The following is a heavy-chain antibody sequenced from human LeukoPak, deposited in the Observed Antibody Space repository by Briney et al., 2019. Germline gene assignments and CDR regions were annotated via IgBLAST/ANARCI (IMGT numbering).Heavy chain of an antibody. CDR1: GGSISSYY. D-gene: IGHD3-10*01. J-gene: IGHJ5*02. Sequence: SETLSLTCTVSGGSISSYYWSWIRQPAGTALEWIGRIYTSGTISYNPSLKSRVTMSVDTSKNQFSLKLSSVTAADTAVYYCARDSGTTGEVKFDPWGQGTLVTVSS. CDR2: IYTSGTI. CDR3: ARDSGTTGEVKFDP. V-gene: IGHV4-4*07.